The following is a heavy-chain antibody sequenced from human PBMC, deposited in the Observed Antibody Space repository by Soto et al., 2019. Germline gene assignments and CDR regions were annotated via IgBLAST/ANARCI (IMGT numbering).Heavy chain of an antibody. CDR2: INHSGNT. CDR3: ARRLDY. CDR1: GGSFSGSY. Sequence: QVQLQQWGAGLLKPSETLSLTCAVYGGSFSGSYWSWIRQPPGKGLEWIGEINHSGNTNYNPSFKSRVSISVDTPKTQFSLKLTSVTAADTAVYYCARRLDYWGQGTRVTVSS. V-gene: IGHV4-34*02. J-gene: IGHJ4*02.